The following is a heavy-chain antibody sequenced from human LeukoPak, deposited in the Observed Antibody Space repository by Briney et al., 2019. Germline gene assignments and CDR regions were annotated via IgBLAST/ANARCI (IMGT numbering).Heavy chain of an antibody. CDR3: ARRRPAAGFDY. Sequence: PSETLSLTCTVSGGSINNYYWSWIRQPAGKGLEWIGRIYSSGSTNYNSSLKSRVTMSVDTSNNQFSLKLTSMTAADTAVYYCARRRPAAGFDYWGQGILVTVSS. V-gene: IGHV4-4*07. D-gene: IGHD6-13*01. CDR2: IYSSGST. CDR1: GGSINNYY. J-gene: IGHJ4*02.